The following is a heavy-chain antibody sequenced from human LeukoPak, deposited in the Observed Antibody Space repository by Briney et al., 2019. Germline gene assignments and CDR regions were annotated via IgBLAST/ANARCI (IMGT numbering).Heavy chain of an antibody. Sequence: GGSLRLSCVASGFAFSSFSMNWVRQAPGKGLEWVASISIGYNNIFYADPVKGRFTISRDNAQNSVYLQMNSLRSEDTAVYYCARADIVVVPADPFDLWGQGTLLTVSS. D-gene: IGHD2-15*01. CDR2: ISIGYNNI. V-gene: IGHV3-21*01. CDR1: GFAFSSFS. CDR3: ARADIVVVPADPFDL. J-gene: IGHJ4*02.